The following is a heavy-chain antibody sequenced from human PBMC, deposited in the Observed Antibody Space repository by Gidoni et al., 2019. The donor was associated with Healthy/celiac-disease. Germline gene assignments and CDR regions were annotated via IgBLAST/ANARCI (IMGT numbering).Heavy chain of an antibody. CDR2: ISYDGSNK. V-gene: IGHV3-30-3*01. CDR3: ARALPSGGAAGPDPGRLTRCYFDY. J-gene: IGHJ4*02. Sequence: VQLVTSGGGVVQPGSSLRLYCAASGFTFSSYAMHWVRQAPGKGLEWLAVISYDGSNKYYADSVKGRFTISRDNSKNTLYLQMNSLRAEDTAVYYCARALPSGGAAGPDPGRLTRCYFDYWGQGTLVTVSS. D-gene: IGHD6-13*01. CDR1: GFTFSSYA.